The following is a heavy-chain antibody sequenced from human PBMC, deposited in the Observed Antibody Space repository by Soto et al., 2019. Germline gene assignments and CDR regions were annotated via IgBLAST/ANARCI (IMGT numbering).Heavy chain of an antibody. V-gene: IGHV3-74*01. D-gene: IGHD3-22*01. Sequence: GGSLRLSCAASGFTFSNYWMHWVRQAPGKGLVWVSRINSDGSSTSYADSVKGRFTISRDNAKNTLYLQMNSLRAEDTAVYYCARHYYDSSGYIVDAFDIWGQGTMVTVSS. CDR1: GFTFSNYW. CDR2: INSDGSST. J-gene: IGHJ3*02. CDR3: ARHYYDSSGYIVDAFDI.